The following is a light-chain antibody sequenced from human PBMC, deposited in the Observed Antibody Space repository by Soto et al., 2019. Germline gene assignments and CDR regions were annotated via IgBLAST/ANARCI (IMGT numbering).Light chain of an antibody. CDR2: EGS. Sequence: QSALTQPASVSGSPGQSITISCTGTSSDVGSYNLVSWYQQHPGKAPKLMIYEGSKRPSGVSNRFSGSKSGNTASLTISGLQAEDEADYYCRSSARNRDVVFGGGTKVTVL. J-gene: IGLJ2*01. CDR3: RSSARNRDVV. CDR1: SSDVGSYNL. V-gene: IGLV2-23*01.